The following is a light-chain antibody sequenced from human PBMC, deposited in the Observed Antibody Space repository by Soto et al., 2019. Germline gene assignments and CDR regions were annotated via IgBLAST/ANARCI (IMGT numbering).Light chain of an antibody. V-gene: IGKV1-39*01. CDR1: QTIRYS. CDR2: DAS. CDR3: HQSAGSLTWT. J-gene: IGKJ1*01. Sequence: DIQMTQSPSSLSASVGDTVTITCRASQTIRYSLNWYQQKPGKAPKVLIYDASTLQSGVPPRFSGSGSGTDFALTITSLQPEDFATCYCHQSAGSLTWTFGQGTRVEAK.